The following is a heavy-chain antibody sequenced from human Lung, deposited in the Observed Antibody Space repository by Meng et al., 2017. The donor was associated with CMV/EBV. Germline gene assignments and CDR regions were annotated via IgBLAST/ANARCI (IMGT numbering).Heavy chain of an antibody. Sequence: GESLKISCAASGFTFSSYGMHWVRQAPGKGLEWVAFIRYDGSNTYYADSVKGRFTISRDNSKNTLYLQMNSLRAEDTAVYYCASRYCSSTRCYNYLDYWCQGXLVTVSS. CDR1: GFTFSSYG. D-gene: IGHD2-2*02. CDR3: ASRYCSSTRCYNYLDY. V-gene: IGHV3-30*02. J-gene: IGHJ4*01. CDR2: IRYDGSNT.